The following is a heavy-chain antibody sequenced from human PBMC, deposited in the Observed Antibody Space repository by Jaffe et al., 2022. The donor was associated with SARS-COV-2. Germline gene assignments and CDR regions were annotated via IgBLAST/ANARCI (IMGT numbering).Heavy chain of an antibody. CDR2: VNPTDSDT. D-gene: IGHD3-3*01. J-gene: IGHJ3*01. Sequence: QLVQSGAEVKKPGESLKISCKASGYSFTNYWVAWARQMPGKGLEWMGIVNPTDSDTRYSPSLQGQVTISVDKSISTVYLQWSSLKASDTATYYCVRQRRSDAFDVWGQGTKVTVSS. V-gene: IGHV5-51*01. CDR3: VRQRRSDAFDV. CDR1: GYSFTNYW.